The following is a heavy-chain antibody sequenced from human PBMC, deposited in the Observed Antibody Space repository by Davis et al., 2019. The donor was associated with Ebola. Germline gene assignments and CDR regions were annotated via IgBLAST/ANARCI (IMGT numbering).Heavy chain of an antibody. Sequence: PSETLSLTCTVSDASVTSHYWTWIRQPPGKGLEWIGQIHYGGATNYNPFLKSRFTISVETSRNQFSLRLTSVTAADTAIYYCATNTTSTAGFDSWGQGTLVIVSS. CDR1: DASVTSHY. J-gene: IGHJ4*02. CDR2: IHYGGAT. D-gene: IGHD2/OR15-2a*01. CDR3: ATNTTSTAGFDS. V-gene: IGHV4-59*02.